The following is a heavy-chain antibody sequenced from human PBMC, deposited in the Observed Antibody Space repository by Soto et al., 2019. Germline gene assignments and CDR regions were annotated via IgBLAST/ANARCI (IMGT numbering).Heavy chain of an antibody. Sequence: GGSLRLSCAASGFTFSSHGMHWVRQAPGKGLEWVAVIWYDGSEKYYADSVKGRFTISRDNSKNTLFLQMSSLRAEDTAVYFCARWGDPKRLDVWGQGTTVTVSS. D-gene: IGHD3-10*01. J-gene: IGHJ6*02. V-gene: IGHV3-33*01. CDR2: IWYDGSEK. CDR1: GFTFSSHG. CDR3: ARWGDPKRLDV.